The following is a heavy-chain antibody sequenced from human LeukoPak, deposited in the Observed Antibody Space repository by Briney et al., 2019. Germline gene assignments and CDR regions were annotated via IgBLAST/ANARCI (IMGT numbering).Heavy chain of an antibody. V-gene: IGHV3-21*01. CDR2: IRSSSGDI. CDR3: ARSFCINRVCYQSAFDI. CDR1: EFTFSSYS. D-gene: IGHD2-8*01. J-gene: IGHJ3*02. Sequence: GGSLRLSCAASEFTFSSYSMNGVRQGPGKGLEWISSIRSSSGDIHYADSVKGRFTISRDNAKNSLYLQMNSLRAEDTAVYYCARSFCINRVCYQSAFDIWGQGTMVTVSS.